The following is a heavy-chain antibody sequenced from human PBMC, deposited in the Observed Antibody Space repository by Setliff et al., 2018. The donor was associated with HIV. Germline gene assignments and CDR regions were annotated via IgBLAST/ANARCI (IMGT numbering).Heavy chain of an antibody. CDR3: ASYRKAERWLQLGGNFDY. CDR1: GGSISSSSYY. J-gene: IGHJ4*02. Sequence: SETLSLTCTVSGGSISSSSYYWGWIRQPPGKELEWIGSIYYSGSTYYNPSLKSRVTISVDTSKNQFSLKLSSVTAADTAVYYCASYRKAERWLQLGGNFDYWGQGTLVTVSS. D-gene: IGHD5-12*01. V-gene: IGHV4-39*01. CDR2: IYYSGST.